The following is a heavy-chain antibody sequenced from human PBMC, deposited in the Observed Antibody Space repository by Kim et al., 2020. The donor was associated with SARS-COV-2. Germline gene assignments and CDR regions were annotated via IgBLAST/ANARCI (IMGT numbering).Heavy chain of an antibody. CDR3: ARGYSGYDLRGSWYFDY. CDR1: GGSISSGDYY. V-gene: IGHV4-30-4*01. D-gene: IGHD5-12*01. CDR2: IYYSGST. J-gene: IGHJ4*02. Sequence: SETLSLTCTVSGGSISSGDYYWSWIRQPPGKGLEWIGYIYYSGSTYYNPSLKSRVTISVDTSKNQFSLKLSSVTAADTAVYYCARGYSGYDLRGSWYFDYWGQGTLVPVSS.